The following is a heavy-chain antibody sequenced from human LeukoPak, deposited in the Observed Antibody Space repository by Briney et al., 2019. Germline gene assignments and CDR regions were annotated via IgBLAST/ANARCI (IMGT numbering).Heavy chain of an antibody. CDR1: DGSISSSSYY. Sequence: PSETLSLTCTVSDGSISSSSYYWAWIRQPPGKGPEWIGSFYYSGSTYYNPSLKSRVTISVDTSKNQFSLKLSSVTAADTAVYYCARQRFHTADFDYWGQGTLVTVSS. CDR2: FYYSGST. V-gene: IGHV4-39*01. CDR3: ARQRFHTADFDY. D-gene: IGHD3-3*01. J-gene: IGHJ4*02.